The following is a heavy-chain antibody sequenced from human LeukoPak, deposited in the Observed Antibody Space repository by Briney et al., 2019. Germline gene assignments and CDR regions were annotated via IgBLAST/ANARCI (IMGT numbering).Heavy chain of an antibody. CDR2: ISGYNGNT. V-gene: IGHV1-18*01. CDR1: GYTFTSYA. D-gene: IGHD5-18*01. J-gene: IGHJ6*01. Sequence: AASVTVSRKASGYTFTSYAISWVRQAPGQGLEWMGWISGYNGNTKYAQKVQGRVTMTTDTSTSTAYMELRSLRSDDTAVYYCARGYSYGSDYYYGMDVWGQGTTVTVSS. CDR3: ARGYSYGSDYYYGMDV.